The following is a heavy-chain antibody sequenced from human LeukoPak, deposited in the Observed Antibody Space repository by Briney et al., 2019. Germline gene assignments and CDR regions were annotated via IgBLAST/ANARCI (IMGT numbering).Heavy chain of an antibody. CDR1: GYTFTSFG. V-gene: IGHV1-18*01. D-gene: IGHD1-26*01. J-gene: IGHJ4*02. Sequence: ASVKVSCKASGYTFTSFGISWVRQGPGQGLEWVGWISAYNGHTNSAQKLQGRVTMTTDTSTSTASMELTSLTSDDTAVYYCARDQVVGATAGTFDYWGQGTLVTVSS. CDR2: ISAYNGHT. CDR3: ARDQVVGATAGTFDY.